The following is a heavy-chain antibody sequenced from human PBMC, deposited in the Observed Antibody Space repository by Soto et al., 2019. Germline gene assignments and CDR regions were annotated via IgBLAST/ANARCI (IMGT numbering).Heavy chain of an antibody. CDR2: INPSGGST. Sequence: GASVKVSCKASGYTFTSYYMHWVRQAPGQGLEWMGIINPSGGSTSYAQKFQGRVTMTRDTSTSTVYMELSSLRSADTAVYYCATRPPGGPYRGVFDYWSQGTLVTVSS. J-gene: IGHJ4*02. D-gene: IGHD3-10*01. CDR3: ATRPPGGPYRGVFDY. CDR1: GYTFTSYY. V-gene: IGHV1-46*01.